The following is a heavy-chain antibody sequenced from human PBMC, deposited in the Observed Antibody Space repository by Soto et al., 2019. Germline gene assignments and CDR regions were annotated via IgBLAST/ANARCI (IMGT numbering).Heavy chain of an antibody. J-gene: IGHJ4*02. Sequence: PWGSLRLSCAASGVTFGSYAMTWVRRAPGKGLEWVSSINSGGSTYYADSVTGRFTISRGNSKNTVSLQMNSLRAEDTAIYYCAKETGYSYGYNDVWGQGALVTVSS. D-gene: IGHD1-26*01. CDR1: GVTFGSYA. CDR3: AKETGYSYGYNDV. CDR2: INSGGST. V-gene: IGHV3-23*01.